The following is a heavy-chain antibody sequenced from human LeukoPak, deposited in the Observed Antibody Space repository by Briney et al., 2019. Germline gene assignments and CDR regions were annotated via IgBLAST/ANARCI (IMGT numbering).Heavy chain of an antibody. V-gene: IGHV3-30*02. CDR3: AKSYQYGSGSYYIFDY. CDR2: IRYDGSNK. Sequence: PGGSLRLSCAASGFTFSSYAMHWVRQAPGKGLEWVAFIRYDGSNKYYADSVKGRFTISRDNSKNTLYLQMNSLRAEDTAVYYCAKSYQYGSGSYYIFDYWGQGTLVTVSS. CDR1: GFTFSSYA. J-gene: IGHJ4*02. D-gene: IGHD3-10*01.